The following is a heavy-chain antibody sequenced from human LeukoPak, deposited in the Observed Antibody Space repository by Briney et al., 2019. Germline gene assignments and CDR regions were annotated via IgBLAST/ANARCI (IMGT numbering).Heavy chain of an antibody. CDR3: ARTTSMTASGYDY. CDR2: INPDTGDK. CDR1: GSTVTNYH. J-gene: IGHJ4*02. D-gene: IGHD2-21*02. Sequence: ASVKVSCKASGSTVTNYHINWVRQASGQGLEWMTWINPDTGDKGYARKFQDRVTITTDTSISTAYMELSSLSSEDTAVYFCARTTSMTASGYDYWGQGTLVTVSS. V-gene: IGHV1-8*03.